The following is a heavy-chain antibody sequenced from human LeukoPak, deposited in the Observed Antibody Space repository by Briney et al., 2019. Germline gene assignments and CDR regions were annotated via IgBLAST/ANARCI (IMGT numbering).Heavy chain of an antibody. D-gene: IGHD6-13*01. J-gene: IGHJ1*01. Sequence: ASVKVSCKTSEYPFTSYYIHWVRQAPGQGLEWVGLINPSSGSTSYAQKFLGRVTMTRDTSTSTVHMDLSSLRSEDMAVYYCARPGSPAAGASDFHHWGQGTLVTVSS. V-gene: IGHV1-46*01. CDR1: EYPFTSYY. CDR3: ARPGSPAAGASDFHH. CDR2: INPSSGST.